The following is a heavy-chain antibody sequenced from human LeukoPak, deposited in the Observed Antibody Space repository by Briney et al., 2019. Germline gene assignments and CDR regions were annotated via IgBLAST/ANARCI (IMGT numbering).Heavy chain of an antibody. CDR3: ARRDGDNYDFDY. V-gene: IGHV4-59*02. J-gene: IGHJ4*02. CDR2: GFYIRRT. Sequence: SETLSLTCTVPGASVRSHYWSWIRQTPGKGLDWIGYGFYIRRTNYNPSLGSRVAISLDTSKYPFSLSLTAVTAPDTALYFSARRDGDNYDFDYWGQGILVTVSS. D-gene: IGHD5-24*01. CDR1: GASVRSHY.